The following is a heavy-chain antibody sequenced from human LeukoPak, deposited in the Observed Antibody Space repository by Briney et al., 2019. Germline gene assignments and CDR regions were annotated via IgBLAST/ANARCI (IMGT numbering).Heavy chain of an antibody. Sequence: SVKVSCKASGGTFSSYAISWVRQAPGQGLEWMGRIIPILGIANYAQKFQGRVTITADKSTSTAYMELSSLRSEDTAVYYCARDPGHRSKYYYDSSGYFNFDYWGQGTLVTASS. D-gene: IGHD3-22*01. CDR1: GGTFSSYA. CDR2: IIPILGIA. J-gene: IGHJ4*02. CDR3: ARDPGHRSKYYYDSSGYFNFDY. V-gene: IGHV1-69*04.